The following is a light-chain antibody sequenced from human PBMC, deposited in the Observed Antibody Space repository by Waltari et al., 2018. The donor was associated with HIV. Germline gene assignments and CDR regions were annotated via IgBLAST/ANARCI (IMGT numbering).Light chain of an antibody. CDR1: SSNIGSNN. Sequence: QSVLTQPPSASGTPGQSVTISCSGSSSNIGSNNINWYQQLPGTAPKLLIYSNNQRPSGVPDRFSGSKSGTSASLAISGLQSEDEADYYCAAWDDSLKGYVFGTGTTVTVL. CDR3: AAWDDSLKGYV. CDR2: SNN. V-gene: IGLV1-44*01. J-gene: IGLJ1*01.